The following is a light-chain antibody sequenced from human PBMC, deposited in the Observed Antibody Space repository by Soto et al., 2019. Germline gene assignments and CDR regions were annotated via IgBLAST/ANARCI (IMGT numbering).Light chain of an antibody. CDR2: GNS. J-gene: IGLJ1*01. CDR1: SSNIGAGYD. V-gene: IGLV1-40*01. CDR3: QSYDSSLIYV. Sequence: QSVLTQPPSVSGAPGQRVTISCTGSSSNIGAGYDVHWYQQLPGTAPKLLIYGNSNRPSGVPDRFSGSKSGTSASLAITGLQAEDEADYYGQSYDSSLIYVFGTGTKVTGL.